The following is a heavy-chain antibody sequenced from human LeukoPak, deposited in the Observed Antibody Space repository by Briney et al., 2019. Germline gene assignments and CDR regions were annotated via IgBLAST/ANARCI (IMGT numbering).Heavy chain of an antibody. CDR3: AREDAVKDY. D-gene: IGHD4-17*01. V-gene: IGHV1-3*01. CDR1: GYTFTSYA. Sequence: VASVKVSCKASGYTFTSYAMHWVRQAPGQGLEWMGWINAGNGNTKYSQKFQGRVTMTTDTSTSTAYMELRSLRSDDTAVYYCAREDAVKDYWGQGTLVTVSS. J-gene: IGHJ4*02. CDR2: INAGNGNT.